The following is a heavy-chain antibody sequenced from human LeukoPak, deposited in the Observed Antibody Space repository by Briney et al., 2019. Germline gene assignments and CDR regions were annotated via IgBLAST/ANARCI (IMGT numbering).Heavy chain of an antibody. D-gene: IGHD2-2*01. Sequence: GGSLRLSCAASGCTFSNAWMSWVRQAPGKGLEWVGRIKSKTDGGTTDYAAPVKGRFTISRDDSKNTLYLQMNSLKTEDTAVYYCTTALGYCSSTSCPIQYWGQGTLVTVSS. V-gene: IGHV3-15*01. CDR3: TTALGYCSSTSCPIQY. CDR1: GCTFSNAW. CDR2: IKSKTDGGTT. J-gene: IGHJ4*02.